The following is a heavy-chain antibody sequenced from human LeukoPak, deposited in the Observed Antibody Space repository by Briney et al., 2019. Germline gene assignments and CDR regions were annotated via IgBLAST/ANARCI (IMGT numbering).Heavy chain of an antibody. J-gene: IGHJ3*02. D-gene: IGHD1-7*01. CDR1: GFSFSTYS. V-gene: IGHV3-48*01. Sequence: PGGSLRLSCAASGFSFSTYSMNWVRQAPGKGLEWVSYISSSSSTIYYADSVKGRFTISRDNAKNSLFLQMNSLRAEDTAVYYCAKVPNYGGYAFDIWGQGTMVTVSS. CDR2: ISSSSSTI. CDR3: AKVPNYGGYAFDI.